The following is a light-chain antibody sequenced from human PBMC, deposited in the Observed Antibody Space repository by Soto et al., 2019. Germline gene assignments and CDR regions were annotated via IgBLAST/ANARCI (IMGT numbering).Light chain of an antibody. V-gene: IGLV2-8*01. J-gene: IGLJ2*01. CDR3: SSYAASNLVV. CDR1: SSDVGGYNF. Sequence: QSALTQPPSASGSPGQSVTISCTGTSSDVGGYNFVSWYQQHPGKAPKLMIYEVSERPSGVPDRFSGSKSGNTASLTVSGLQAEDEADYFCSSYAASNLVVFGGGTKVTVL. CDR2: EVS.